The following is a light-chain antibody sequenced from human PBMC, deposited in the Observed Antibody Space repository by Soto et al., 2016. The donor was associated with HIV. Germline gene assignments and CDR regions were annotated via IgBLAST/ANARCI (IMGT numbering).Light chain of an antibody. J-gene: IGLJ2*01. CDR1: ILEVK. CDR2: MTA. V-gene: IGLV3-21*03. Sequence: SYELTQPSSVSVAPGKAATITCGERILEVKIYTGISRSQARPLCWSSMMTAPARQGSLTRFSGSHSGDTATLTISRVEVGDEADXYCQVWDSRSDGLFGGGTRLTVL. CDR3: QVWDSRSDGL.